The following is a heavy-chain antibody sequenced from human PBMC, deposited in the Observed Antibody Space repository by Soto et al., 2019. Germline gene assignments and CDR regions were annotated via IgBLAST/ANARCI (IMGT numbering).Heavy chain of an antibody. CDR1: GFTFSNYA. D-gene: IGHD6-13*01. V-gene: IGHV3-23*01. J-gene: IGHJ4*02. CDR3: AKLNLFVSAAAGRGPFDY. Sequence: VQLLESGGGLVQPGGSLRLSCAASGFTFSNYAMSWVRQAPGKELEWVSAVSGSGGNTYYADSVQGRFTISRDNSKNVLNLQMNSLRAEDTAVYYCAKLNLFVSAAAGRGPFDYWGQGTLVTVSS. CDR2: VSGSGGNT.